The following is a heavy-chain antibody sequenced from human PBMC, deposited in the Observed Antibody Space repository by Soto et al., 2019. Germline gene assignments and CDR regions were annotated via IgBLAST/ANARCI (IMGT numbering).Heavy chain of an antibody. CDR3: ARAFRRDWNRLGSFDY. V-gene: IGHV1-69*13. CDR2: IIPIFGTA. D-gene: IGHD1-1*01. CDR1: GGTFSSYA. J-gene: IGHJ4*02. Sequence: ASVKVSCKASGGTFSSYAISWVRQAPGQGLEWMGGIIPIFGTANYAQKFQGRVTITADESTSTAYMELSSLRSEDTAVYYCARAFRRDWNRLGSFDYWGQGTLVTVSS.